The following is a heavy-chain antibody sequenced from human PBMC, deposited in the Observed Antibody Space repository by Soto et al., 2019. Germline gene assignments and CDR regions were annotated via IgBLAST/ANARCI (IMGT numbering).Heavy chain of an antibody. J-gene: IGHJ4*02. D-gene: IGHD3-10*01. CDR2: IYTNFRT. V-gene: IGHV3-66*01. CDR1: GFTLSSNY. CDR3: AREGSGTYYT. Sequence: EVQLVESGGGLVQPGGSLRLSCAASGFTLSSNYMSWVRQAPGKGLEWVSVIYTNFRTDYADSVKGRFTISRDISKNTLYLQMNSLRAEYTAVYYCAREGSGTYYTWGQGTLVTVSS.